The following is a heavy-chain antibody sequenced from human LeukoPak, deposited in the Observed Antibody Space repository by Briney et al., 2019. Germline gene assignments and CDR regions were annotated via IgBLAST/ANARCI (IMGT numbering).Heavy chain of an antibody. V-gene: IGHV3-11*01. CDR3: ATDGAGFDT. J-gene: IGHJ5*02. Sequence: PGGTLRLSCAASGFTFNDYYMSWIRQAPGKGLEWLSYINIGGTNTHYADSVKGRFTISRDNAKKSLYLEMNNLRAEDTAVYYCATDGAGFDTWGQGVLVTVSS. CDR1: GFTFNDYY. CDR2: INIGGTNT.